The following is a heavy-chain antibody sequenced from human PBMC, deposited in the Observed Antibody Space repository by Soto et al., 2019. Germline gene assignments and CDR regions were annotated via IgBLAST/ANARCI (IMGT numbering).Heavy chain of an antibody. CDR1: GYTFTSYG. J-gene: IGHJ6*02. Sequence: QVQLVQSGAEVKKPGASVKVSCKASGYTFTSYGISWVRQAPGQGLEWMGWISAYNGNTNYAQKLQGRVTMTTDTSTSTAYMELRSLRSDYTAVYYCARTSRWPYSSASGPAYYYYGRDVWCQGTTFTVSS. CDR2: ISAYNGNT. V-gene: IGHV1-18*04. D-gene: IGHD6-6*01. CDR3: ARTSRWPYSSASGPAYYYYGRDV.